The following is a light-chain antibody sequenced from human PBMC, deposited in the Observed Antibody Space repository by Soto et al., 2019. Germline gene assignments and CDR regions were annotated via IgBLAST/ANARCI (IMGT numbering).Light chain of an antibody. CDR2: GAS. CDR1: QSISSSY. V-gene: IGKV3-20*01. J-gene: IGKJ2*01. Sequence: VLTQSPGTLSLSPGERASLSCRASQSISSSYLAWYQKKPGQAPRLLIYGASSRAPGIPERFSGSGSGTDFTLTISRLEPEHFAVYYCQQYGSSPLYTFGQGTTLEV. CDR3: QQYGSSPLYT.